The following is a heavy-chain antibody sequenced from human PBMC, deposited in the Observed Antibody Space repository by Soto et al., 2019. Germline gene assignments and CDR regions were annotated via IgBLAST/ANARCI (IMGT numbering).Heavy chain of an antibody. Sequence: ASVNRSWKAAGYAFTGYYMHWVRQAPGQGLEWMGWINPNSGGTNYAQKFQGWVTMTRDTSISTAYMELSRLRSDDTAVYYCARDQSLTPSCSYYYYYYYLIDVPGQRSTVTVSS. CDR2: INPNSGGT. J-gene: IGHJ6*02. D-gene: IGHD2-15*01. CDR1: GYAFTGYY. V-gene: IGHV1-2*04. CDR3: ARDQSLTPSCSYYYYYYYLIDV.